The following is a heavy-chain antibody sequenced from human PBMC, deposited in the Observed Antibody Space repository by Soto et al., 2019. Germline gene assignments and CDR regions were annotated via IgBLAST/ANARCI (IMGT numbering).Heavy chain of an antibody. CDR1: GYTFTSYG. CDR3: ARDSYYDSSGYLQH. V-gene: IGHV1-18*01. J-gene: IGHJ1*01. D-gene: IGHD3-22*01. CDR2: ISAYNGNT. Sequence: ASVKVSCKASGYTFTSYGISWVRQAPGQGLEWMGWISAYNGNTNYAQKLQGRVTMTTDTSTSTAYMELRSLRSDDTAVYYCARDSYYDSSGYLQHWGQGTLVTVSS.